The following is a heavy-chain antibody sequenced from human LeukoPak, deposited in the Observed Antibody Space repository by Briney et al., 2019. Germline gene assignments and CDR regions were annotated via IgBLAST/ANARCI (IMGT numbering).Heavy chain of an antibody. CDR1: GGSISSYY. CDR3: ARGARERGVNVNWFDP. J-gene: IGHJ5*02. CDR2: IYTSGST. V-gene: IGHV4-4*07. Sequence: SETLSLTCTVSGGSISSYYWSWIRQPAGKGLEWIGRIYTSGSTNYNPSLKSRVTMSVDTSKNQFSLKLSSVTAADTAVYYCARGARERGVNVNWFDPWGQGTLVTVSS. D-gene: IGHD3-16*02.